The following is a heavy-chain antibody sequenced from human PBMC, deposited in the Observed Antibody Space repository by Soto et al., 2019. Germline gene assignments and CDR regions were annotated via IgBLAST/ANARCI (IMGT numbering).Heavy chain of an antibody. CDR1: GYTFTSYA. CDR2: INAGNGNT. D-gene: IGHD2-15*01. Sequence: ASVKVSCKASGYTFTSYAMHWVRQAPGQRLEWMGWINAGNGNTKYSQKFQGRVTITRDTSASTAYMELSSLRSEDTAVYYCARDLGDGYCSGGSCYGELDYWGQGTLVTVSS. J-gene: IGHJ4*02. V-gene: IGHV1-3*01. CDR3: ARDLGDGYCSGGSCYGELDY.